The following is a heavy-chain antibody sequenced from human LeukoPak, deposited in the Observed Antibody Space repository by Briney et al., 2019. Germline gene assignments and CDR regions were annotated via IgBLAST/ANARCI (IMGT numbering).Heavy chain of an antibody. V-gene: IGHV3-30*03. CDR1: GFTFSSYG. CDR2: ISYDGSNK. J-gene: IGHJ3*02. D-gene: IGHD3-22*01. CDR3: ARVSETTIVVVILGGAFDI. Sequence: GGSLRLSCAASGFTFSSYGMHWVRQAPGKGLEWVAVISYDGSNKYYADSVKGRFTISRDNSKNTLYLQMNSLRAEDTAVYYCARVSETTIVVVILGGAFDIWGQGTMVTVSS.